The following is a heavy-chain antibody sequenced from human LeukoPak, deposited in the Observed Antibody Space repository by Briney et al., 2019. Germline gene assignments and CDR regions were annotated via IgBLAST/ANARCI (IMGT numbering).Heavy chain of an antibody. D-gene: IGHD3-22*01. CDR3: ATPIYSSGYYDY. J-gene: IGHJ4*02. V-gene: IGHV3-33*03. CDR1: GFIFSSYG. CDR2: IWYDESNK. Sequence: GGSLRLSCAASGFIFSSYGMHWVRQAPGKGLEWVAVIWYDESNKYYADSVKGRFTISRDNAKNSLYLQMNSLRAEDTAVYYCATPIYSSGYYDYWGQGTLVTVSS.